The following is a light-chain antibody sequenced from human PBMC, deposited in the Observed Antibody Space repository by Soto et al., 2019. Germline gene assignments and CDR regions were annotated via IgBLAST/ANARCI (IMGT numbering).Light chain of an antibody. J-gene: IGLJ1*01. V-gene: IGLV1-40*01. Sequence: QSVLTQPPSVSGAPGQRVTISCTGSSSNIGAGYYVHWYQQRPGTAPKLLIYGNSNRPSGVPDRFSGSKSGTSASLAITGLQAEDEAEYDCQSYDSSMSASYVFGTGTKLTVL. CDR2: GNS. CDR1: SSNIGAGYY. CDR3: QSYDSSMSASYV.